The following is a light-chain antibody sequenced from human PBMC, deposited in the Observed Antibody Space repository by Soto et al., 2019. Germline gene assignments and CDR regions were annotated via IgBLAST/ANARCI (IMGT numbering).Light chain of an antibody. J-gene: IGKJ4*01. V-gene: IGKV3-20*01. CDR3: RQYGRSLGFA. CDR2: AAS. Sequence: IVMTQSPVTLSLSPGERATLSCRASQSVTGNSLAWYQQKPGQAPRLLIDAASSRATGIPDRFSGSGSGTDFTLTISRLEPEDFAVYYCRQYGRSLGFAFGGGTKVDNK. CDR1: QSVTGNS.